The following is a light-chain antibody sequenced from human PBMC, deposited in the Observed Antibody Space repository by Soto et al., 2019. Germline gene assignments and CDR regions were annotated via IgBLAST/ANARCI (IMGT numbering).Light chain of an antibody. CDR2: DVI. Sequence: QSALTQPASVSGSPGQSITISCTGSSSDIGGYKYVSWYQHHPGKAPQLIIFDVINRPSGVSNRFSGSKSGNTASLTIFGLQAEDEADYYRFSSTSSTMYVFGTGTKLTVL. CDR1: SSDIGGYKY. J-gene: IGLJ1*01. V-gene: IGLV2-14*03. CDR3: FSSTSSTMYV.